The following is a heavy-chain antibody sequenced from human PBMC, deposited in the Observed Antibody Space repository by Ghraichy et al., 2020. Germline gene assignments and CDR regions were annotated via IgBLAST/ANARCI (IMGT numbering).Heavy chain of an antibody. Sequence: LTCAASGFSFSNYGMHWVRQAPGKGLEWMAVVWYDGSNKYYADSVKGRFTISRDNSKNTLYLQMNSLRAEDTAVYYCARGTGPYYYGMDVWGQGTTVTVSS. V-gene: IGHV3-33*01. CDR2: VWYDGSNK. CDR1: GFSFSNYG. J-gene: IGHJ6*02. CDR3: ARGTGPYYYGMDV. D-gene: IGHD3/OR15-3a*01.